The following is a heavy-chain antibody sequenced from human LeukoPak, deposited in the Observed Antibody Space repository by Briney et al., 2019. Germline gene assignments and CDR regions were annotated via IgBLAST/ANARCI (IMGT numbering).Heavy chain of an antibody. V-gene: IGHV4-61*02. CDR2: IYTSGST. D-gene: IGHD4-11*01. CDR1: GGSISSGNYY. J-gene: IGHJ3*02. CDR3: ARGRETDYSNYSGAFDI. Sequence: SETLSLTCTVSGGSISSGNYYWTWIRQPAGKGLEWIGRIYTSGSTNYNPSLKSRLTISVDTSKNQFSLKLSSVTAADTAVYYCARGRETDYSNYSGAFDIWGQGTMVTVSS.